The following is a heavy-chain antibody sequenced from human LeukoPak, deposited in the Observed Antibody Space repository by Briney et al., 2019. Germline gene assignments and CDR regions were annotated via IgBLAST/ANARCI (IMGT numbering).Heavy chain of an antibody. CDR1: GGSISSYY. Sequence: PSETLSLTCTVSGGSISSYYWSWIRQPPGKGLEWIGYIYYSGSTNYNPSLKSRVTISVDTSKSQFSLKLNSVTAADTATYYCARLDTASDFWGQGTLVTVSS. J-gene: IGHJ3*01. CDR3: ARLDTASDF. D-gene: IGHD5-18*01. CDR2: IYYSGST. V-gene: IGHV4-59*08.